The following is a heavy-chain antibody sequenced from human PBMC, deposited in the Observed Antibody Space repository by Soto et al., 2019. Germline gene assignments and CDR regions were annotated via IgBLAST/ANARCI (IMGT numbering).Heavy chain of an antibody. D-gene: IGHD1-1*01. Sequence: PVGSLRLSCAASGFTFSSYGMHWVRQAPGKGLEWVAVIWYDGSNKYYADSVKGRFTISRDNSKNTLYLQMNSLRAEDTAVYYCARDGKNWNLDYWGQGTLVTVSS. CDR1: GFTFSSYG. CDR3: ARDGKNWNLDY. CDR2: IWYDGSNK. J-gene: IGHJ4*02. V-gene: IGHV3-33*01.